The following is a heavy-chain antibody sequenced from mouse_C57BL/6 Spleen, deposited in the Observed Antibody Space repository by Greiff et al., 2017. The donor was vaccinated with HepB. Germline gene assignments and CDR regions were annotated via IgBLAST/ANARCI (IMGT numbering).Heavy chain of an antibody. Sequence: EVQLQQSGPELVKPGASVKISCEASGYTFTDYYMNWVKQSHGKSLEWIGDINPNNGGTSYNQKFKGKATLTVDKSSSTAYMELRSLTSEDSAVYYCARILSSYFDYWGQGTTLTVSS. CDR1: GYTFTDYY. CDR3: ARILSSYFDY. D-gene: IGHD6-1*01. V-gene: IGHV1-26*01. CDR2: INPNNGGT. J-gene: IGHJ2*01.